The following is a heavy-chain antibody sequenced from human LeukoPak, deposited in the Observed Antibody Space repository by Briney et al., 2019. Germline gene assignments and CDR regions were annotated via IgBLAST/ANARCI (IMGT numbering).Heavy chain of an antibody. CDR2: MNPNSGNT. CDR3: ARGPSYGDLDDY. V-gene: IGHV1-8*03. D-gene: IGHD4-17*01. Sequence: ASVKVSCKPSRYTFTRYDINWVRQATGQGLEWMGWMNPNSGNTGYAQKFQGRVTITRNTSISTAYMELSSLRPEDTAVYYCARGPSYGDLDDYWGQGTLVTVSS. J-gene: IGHJ4*02. CDR1: RYTFTRYD.